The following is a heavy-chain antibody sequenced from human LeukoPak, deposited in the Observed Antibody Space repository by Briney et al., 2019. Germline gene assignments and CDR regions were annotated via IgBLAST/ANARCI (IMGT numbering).Heavy chain of an antibody. V-gene: IGHV1-8*01. CDR3: ARGLYFYESNDYYIDSH. J-gene: IGHJ4*02. D-gene: IGHD3-22*01. Sequence: ASVKVSCKASGYTFTSNDINWVRQATGQGLEWMGWMNPNSGNTGYAQKFQGRVTMTRNTSISTAYMELSSLRSEDTAVYYCARGLYFYESNDYYIDSHWGQGTLVTVSS. CDR2: MNPNSGNT. CDR1: GYTFTSND.